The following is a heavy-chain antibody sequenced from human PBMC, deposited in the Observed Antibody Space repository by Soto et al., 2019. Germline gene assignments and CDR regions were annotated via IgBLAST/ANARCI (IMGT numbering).Heavy chain of an antibody. CDR3: ASERERVVVPAVGSYYYGMDV. J-gene: IGHJ6*02. V-gene: IGHV1-69*13. CDR1: GGTFSSYA. D-gene: IGHD2-2*01. Sequence: GASVKVSCKASGGTFSSYAISWVRQAPGQGLEWMGGIIPIFGTANYAQKFQGRVTITADESTSTAYMELSSLRSEDTAVYYCASERERVVVPAVGSYYYGMDVWGQGTTVTVSS. CDR2: IIPIFGTA.